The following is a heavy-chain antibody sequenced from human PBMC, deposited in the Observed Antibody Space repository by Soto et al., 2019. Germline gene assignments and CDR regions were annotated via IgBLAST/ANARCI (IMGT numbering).Heavy chain of an antibody. CDR2: ISAYNGNT. Sequence: ASVKVSCKASGYTFTSYGISWVRQAPGQGLEWMGWISAYNGNTNYAQKLQGRVTMTTDTSTSTAYMELRSLRSDDTAVYYCARDNGGWGNWNDATAVLHWGQGTLVTVSS. CDR3: ARDNGGWGNWNDATAVLH. D-gene: IGHD1-1*01. J-gene: IGHJ4*02. CDR1: GYTFTSYG. V-gene: IGHV1-18*01.